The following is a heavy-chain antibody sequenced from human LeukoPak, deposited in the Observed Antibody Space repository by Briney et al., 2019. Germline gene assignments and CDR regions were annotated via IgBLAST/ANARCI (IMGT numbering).Heavy chain of an antibody. CDR2: ILYDGSRK. Sequence: HPGRSLRLSCAASGFTFTNYAMHWVRQAPGKGLEWVANILYDGSRKNYADSVKGRFSVYRDNSNYSLYLQMNSLRIEDTAVYYCANFEGGSQAFHIWGQGTLVTVSS. J-gene: IGHJ3*02. CDR3: ANFEGGSQAFHI. D-gene: IGHD3-9*01. V-gene: IGHV3-30*18. CDR1: GFTFTNYA.